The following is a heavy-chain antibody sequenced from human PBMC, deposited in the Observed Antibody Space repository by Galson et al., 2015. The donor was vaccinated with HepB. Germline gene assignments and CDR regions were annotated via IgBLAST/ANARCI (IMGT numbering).Heavy chain of an antibody. Sequence: SLRLSCAASGFTFDDYTMHWVRQAPGKGLEWVSLISWDGGSTYYADSVKGRFTISRDNSKNSLYLQMNSLRTEDTALYYCAATISVAAAGDIDYWGQGTLVTVSS. D-gene: IGHD6-13*01. CDR1: GFTFDDYT. V-gene: IGHV3-43*01. J-gene: IGHJ4*02. CDR2: ISWDGGST. CDR3: AATISVAAAGDIDY.